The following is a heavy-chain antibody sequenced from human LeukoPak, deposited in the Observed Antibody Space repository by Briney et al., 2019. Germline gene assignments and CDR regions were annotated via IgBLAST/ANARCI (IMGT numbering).Heavy chain of an antibody. V-gene: IGHV3-23*01. CDR2: ISASGVDT. CDR1: RFTFSGYA. D-gene: IGHD2-15*01. Sequence: PGGSLRLSCAASRFTFSGYAMSWVRQAPGKGLEWVSGISASGVDTYYADSVKGRFTISRDNSKNTLYLQMNSLRAEDTAVYYCAKQLGHCSDGSCYFPYWGQGTLVTVSS. J-gene: IGHJ4*02. CDR3: AKQLGHCSDGSCYFPY.